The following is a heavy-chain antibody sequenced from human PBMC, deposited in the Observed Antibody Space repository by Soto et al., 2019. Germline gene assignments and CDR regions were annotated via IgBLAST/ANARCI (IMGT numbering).Heavy chain of an antibody. Sequence: SETLSLTCSVSDDSINRDKYYWGWIRQHPGKGLEWIGSIYYRGNAYYNPSLQTRVTISLDKSKSQFSLKLNSVTAADSAVYFCARLEGLATISYYFAFSGPGALVLVSS. D-gene: IGHD3-9*01. CDR2: IYYRGNA. CDR1: DDSINRDKYY. CDR3: ARLEGLATISYYFAF. V-gene: IGHV4-39*01. J-gene: IGHJ4*02.